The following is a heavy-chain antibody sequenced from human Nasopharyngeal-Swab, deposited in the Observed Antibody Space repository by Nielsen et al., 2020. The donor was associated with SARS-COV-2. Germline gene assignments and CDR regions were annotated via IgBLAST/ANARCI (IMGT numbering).Heavy chain of an antibody. Sequence: GESLKISCAASGFTFSSYWMSWVRQAPGKGLEWVANIKQDGSEKYYVDSVKGRFTISRDNAKNSLYLQMNSLRAEDTAIYYCATMVDMAASIASWGQGTLVTVSS. CDR1: GFTFSSYW. J-gene: IGHJ5*02. V-gene: IGHV3-7*05. CDR2: IKQDGSEK. D-gene: IGHD5-12*01. CDR3: ATMVDMAASIAS.